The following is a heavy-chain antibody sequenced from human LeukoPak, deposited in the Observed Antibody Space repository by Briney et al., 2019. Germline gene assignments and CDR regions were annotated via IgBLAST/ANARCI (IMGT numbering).Heavy chain of an antibody. Sequence: SGTLSLTCTVSGFSISSGGYYWSWIRQHPGKGLEWIGYIYYSGSTYYNPSLKSRVTISVDTSKTQFSPKLSSVTAADTAVYYCARVGSYGYRYYFDYWGQGTLVTVSS. J-gene: IGHJ4*02. D-gene: IGHD5-18*01. CDR3: ARVGSYGYRYYFDY. CDR2: IYYSGST. V-gene: IGHV4-31*03. CDR1: GFSISSGGYY.